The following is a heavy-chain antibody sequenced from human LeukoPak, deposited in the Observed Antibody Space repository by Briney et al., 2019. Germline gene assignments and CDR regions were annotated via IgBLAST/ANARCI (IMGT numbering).Heavy chain of an antibody. D-gene: IGHD3-10*01. CDR3: ARDRDWFDP. CDR2: IIPIFGTA. J-gene: IGHJ5*02. V-gene: IGHV1-69*05. CDR1: GGTFNNYA. Sequence: ASVKVSCKASGGTFNNYAFNWVRQAPGQGLEWMGRIIPIFGTANYAQKLQGRVTMTTDTSTSTAYMELRSLRSDDTAVYYCARDRDWFDPWGQGTLVTVSS.